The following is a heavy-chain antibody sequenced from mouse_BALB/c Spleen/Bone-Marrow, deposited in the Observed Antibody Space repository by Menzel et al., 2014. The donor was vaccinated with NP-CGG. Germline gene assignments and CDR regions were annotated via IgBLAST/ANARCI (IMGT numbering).Heavy chain of an antibody. CDR3: ARPDYYGYLNY. V-gene: IGHV4-1*02. CDR2: INPDSRTI. J-gene: IGHJ2*01. D-gene: IGHD1-1*01. Sequence: EVQRVESGGGLVRPGGSLKLSRAASGFDFSRYWMSWVRQAPGKGLEWIGEINPDSRTINYSPSLKDKFIISRDNAKNTLYLRLNKVRSEDTALYYCARPDYYGYLNYWGQGTTLTVSS. CDR1: GFDFSRYW.